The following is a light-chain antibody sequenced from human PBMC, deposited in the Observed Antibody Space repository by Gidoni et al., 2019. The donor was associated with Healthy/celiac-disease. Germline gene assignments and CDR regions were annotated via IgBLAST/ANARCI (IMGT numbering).Light chain of an antibody. CDR1: SSNLGSNT. CDR3: AAWDDSLNGPV. CDR2: NNN. Sequence: QPVRTQAPSPSGTPAQRVTIPCSGSSSNLGSNTVNWYQQLPGTAPKLLIYNNNQRPSGVPDRFSGSKSGTSASLAISGLQSEDEADYYCAAWDDSLNGPVFGGGTKLTVL. V-gene: IGLV1-44*01. J-gene: IGLJ3*02.